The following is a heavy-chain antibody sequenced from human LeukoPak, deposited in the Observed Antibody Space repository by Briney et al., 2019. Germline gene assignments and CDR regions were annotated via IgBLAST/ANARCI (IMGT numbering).Heavy chain of an antibody. CDR2: ISGSGGST. V-gene: IGHV3-23*01. CDR1: GFTFSSYS. J-gene: IGHJ4*02. D-gene: IGHD3-22*01. CDR3: AKDSGRDYYDSSGYYYPFDY. Sequence: GRSLRLSCAASGFTFSSYSMSWVRQAPGKGLEWVSAISGSGGSTYYADSVKGRFTISRDNSKNTLYLQMNSLRAEDTAVYYCAKDSGRDYYDSSGYYYPFDYWGQGTLVTVSS.